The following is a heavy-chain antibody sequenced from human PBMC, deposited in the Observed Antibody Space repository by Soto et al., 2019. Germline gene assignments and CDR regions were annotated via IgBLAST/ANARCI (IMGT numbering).Heavy chain of an antibody. V-gene: IGHV4-30-4*01. CDR2: IYYSGST. CDR3: ARAMVVTQNWFDP. Sequence: QVQLQESGPGLVKPSQTLSLTCTVSGGSISSGDYYWSWIRPPPGQGLEWIGYIYYSGSTYYNPSLKSRVTISVDTSKNQFSLKLSSVTAADTAVYYCARAMVVTQNWFDPWGQGTLVTVSS. J-gene: IGHJ5*02. CDR1: GGSISSGDYY. D-gene: IGHD2-21*02.